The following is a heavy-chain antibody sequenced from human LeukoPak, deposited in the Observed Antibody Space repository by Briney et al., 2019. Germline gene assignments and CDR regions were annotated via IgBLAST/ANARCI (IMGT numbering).Heavy chain of an antibody. V-gene: IGHV3-74*01. Sequence: GGSLRLSCAASGFTFSKYWMVWVRQAPGKGLESGSRINTDGTVTTYADSVKGRFTVSRDNADNTMFLQMNSVRDEDTAVYYCATKQWLAPPPDSWGQGTQVTVSS. J-gene: IGHJ4*02. CDR1: GFTFSKYW. D-gene: IGHD6-19*01. CDR3: ATKQWLAPPPDS. CDR2: INTDGTVT.